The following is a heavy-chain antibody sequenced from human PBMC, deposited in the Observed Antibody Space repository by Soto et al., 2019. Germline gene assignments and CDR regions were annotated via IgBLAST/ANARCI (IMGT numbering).Heavy chain of an antibody. CDR3: ARAVGGLRGDL. D-gene: IGHD4-17*01. J-gene: IGHJ5*02. CDR1: GGSISSGDYY. CDR2: IYYSGGT. Sequence: QVQLQESGPGLVKPSQTLSLTCTVPGGSISSGDYYWSWIRQPPGKGLEWIGYIYYSGGTYYNPSRTSRVSISVDTSRNQFSLKLRSVTAADTAVYYCARAVGGLRGDLWGQGTLVTVSS. V-gene: IGHV4-30-4*01.